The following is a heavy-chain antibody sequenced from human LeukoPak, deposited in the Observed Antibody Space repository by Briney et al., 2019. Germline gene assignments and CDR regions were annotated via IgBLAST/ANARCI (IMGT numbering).Heavy chain of an antibody. CDR3: ARVIWGSRHFYHAMDV. Sequence: GASVKVCCKASGGSFGSYAFTWVRQAPGQGLEWMGGVIPIFGKTNYAQKFQGRVTITADESTSTVFMEVSSLRFEDTAMYYCARVIWGSRHFYHAMDVWGKGTTVTVSS. J-gene: IGHJ6*04. V-gene: IGHV1-69*13. CDR2: VIPIFGKT. CDR1: GGSFGSYA. D-gene: IGHD3-16*01.